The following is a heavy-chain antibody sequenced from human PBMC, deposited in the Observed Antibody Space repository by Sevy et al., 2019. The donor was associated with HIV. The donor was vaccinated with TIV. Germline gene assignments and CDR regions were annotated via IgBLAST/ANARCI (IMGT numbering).Heavy chain of an antibody. J-gene: IGHJ3*02. CDR1: GFTFSSYS. V-gene: IGHV3-21*01. D-gene: IGHD3-22*01. Sequence: GGSLRLSCAASGFTFSSYSMNWVRQAPGKGLEWVSSISSSSSYIYYADSVKGRFTISRDNAKNSLYLQMNSLRVEDTAGYYCARASSSEYYYDSSGLGAFDIWGQGTMVTVSS. CDR2: ISSSSSYI. CDR3: ARASSSEYYYDSSGLGAFDI.